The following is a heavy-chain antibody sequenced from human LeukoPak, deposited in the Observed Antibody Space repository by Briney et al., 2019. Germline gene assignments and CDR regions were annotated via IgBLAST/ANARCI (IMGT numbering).Heavy chain of an antibody. Sequence: GGSLRLSCAVSGYSFSSHGLTWIRQAPGKGLEWVATINGAGHHTVYAESVKGRFTISRENSKNMLYLQMNTLRAEDTAIYSCAKVSVCFGCYFDSWGQGVLVTVSS. CDR3: AKVSVCFGCYFDS. CDR1: GYSFSSHG. D-gene: IGHD3-16*01. J-gene: IGHJ4*02. CDR2: INGAGHHT. V-gene: IGHV3-23*01.